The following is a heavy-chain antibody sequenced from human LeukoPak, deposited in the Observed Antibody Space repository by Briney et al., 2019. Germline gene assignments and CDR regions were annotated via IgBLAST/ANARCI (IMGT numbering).Heavy chain of an antibody. CDR2: ISYDGSNK. J-gene: IGHJ4*02. D-gene: IGHD2-15*01. CDR1: GFTFSSYG. CDR3: AKDLAVVVVAADAFDY. V-gene: IGHV3-30*18. Sequence: PGGSLRLSCAASGFTFSSYGMHWVRQAPGKGLEWVGVISYDGSNKYYAESVKGRFTISRDNSKNTLYLQMNSLRAEDTAVYYCAKDLAVVVVAADAFDYWGQGTLVTVSS.